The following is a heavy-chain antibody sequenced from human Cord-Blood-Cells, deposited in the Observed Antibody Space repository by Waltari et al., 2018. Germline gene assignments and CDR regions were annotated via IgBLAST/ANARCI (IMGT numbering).Heavy chain of an antibody. CDR3: ARYKYDFWGGYYYYYYYGMDV. D-gene: IGHD3-3*01. Sequence: VQPQQWGAGLLKPSETLSLTCAVYGGSFSGYYWSWIRQPPGKGLEWIGEINHSGSTNYNPSLKSRVTISVDTSKNQFSLKLSSVTAADTAVYYCARYKYDFWGGYYYYYYYGMDVWGQGTTVTVSS. V-gene: IGHV4-34*01. CDR1: GGSFSGYY. J-gene: IGHJ6*02. CDR2: INHSGST.